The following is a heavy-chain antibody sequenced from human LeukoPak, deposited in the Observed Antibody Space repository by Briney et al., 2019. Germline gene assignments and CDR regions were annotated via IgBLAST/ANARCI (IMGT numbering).Heavy chain of an antibody. Sequence: GASVKVSCKASGYTFTSYGISWVRQAPGQGLEWMGWISAYNGNTNYAQKLQGRVTMTTDTSTSTAYMELRSLRSDDTAVYYCAREEVRLYSNYVGGTKRLDYWGQGTLVTVSS. CDR1: GYTFTSYG. CDR2: ISAYNGNT. D-gene: IGHD4-11*01. CDR3: AREEVRLYSNYVGGTKRLDY. V-gene: IGHV1-18*01. J-gene: IGHJ4*02.